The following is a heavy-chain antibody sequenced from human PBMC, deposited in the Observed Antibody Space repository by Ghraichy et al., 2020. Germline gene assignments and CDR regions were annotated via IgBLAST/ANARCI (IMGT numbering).Heavy chain of an antibody. Sequence: GSLRLSCAASGFTFSSYGMHWVRQAPGKGLEWVAVIWYDGSNKYYADSVKGRFTISRDNSKNTLYLQMNSLRVEDTAVYYCARDLGDGYNDFDYWGQGTLVTVSS. CDR3: ARDLGDGYNDFDY. CDR1: GFTFSSYG. V-gene: IGHV3-33*01. CDR2: IWYDGSNK. D-gene: IGHD5-24*01. J-gene: IGHJ4*02.